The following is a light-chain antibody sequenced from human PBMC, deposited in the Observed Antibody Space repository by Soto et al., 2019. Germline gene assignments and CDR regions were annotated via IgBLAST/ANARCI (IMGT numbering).Light chain of an antibody. V-gene: IGLV1-51*01. J-gene: IGLJ1*01. Sequence: VLTQPPSVSAAPGQKVTISCSGSSSDIGNNYVSWYQQLPGTAPKLLIYDNNKRPSGIPDRFSGSKSGTSATLGITGLQTGDEADYYCGTWDSSLRLYVFGTGTKVTVL. CDR3: GTWDSSLRLYV. CDR2: DNN. CDR1: SSDIGNNY.